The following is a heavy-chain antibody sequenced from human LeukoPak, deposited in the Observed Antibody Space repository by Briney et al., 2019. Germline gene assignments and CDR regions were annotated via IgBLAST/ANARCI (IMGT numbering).Heavy chain of an antibody. Sequence: GASVKVSCKASGYTFTGYYMHWVRQAPGQGLEWMGWINPNSGGANYAQRFQGRVTMTRDTSISTAYMELSRLRSDDTAVYYCARDYKDDQKYSYYMDVWGKGTTVTVSS. J-gene: IGHJ6*03. V-gene: IGHV1-2*02. D-gene: IGHD3-10*01. CDR2: INPNSGGA. CDR3: ARDYKDDQKYSYYMDV. CDR1: GYTFTGYY.